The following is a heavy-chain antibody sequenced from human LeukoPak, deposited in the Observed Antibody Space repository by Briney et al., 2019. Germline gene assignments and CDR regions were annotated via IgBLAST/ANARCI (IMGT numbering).Heavy chain of an antibody. V-gene: IGHV1-18*01. CDR1: GGTFSSYA. D-gene: IGHD3-3*01. CDR3: ARGGSVLRFLEWSTYYYYMDV. J-gene: IGHJ6*03. CDR2: ISAYNGNT. Sequence: ASVKVSCKASGGTFSSYAISWVRQAPGQGLEWTGWISAYNGNTNYAQKLQGRVTMTTDTSTSTAYMELRSLRSDDTAVYYCARGGSVLRFLEWSTYYYYMDVWGKGTTVTVSS.